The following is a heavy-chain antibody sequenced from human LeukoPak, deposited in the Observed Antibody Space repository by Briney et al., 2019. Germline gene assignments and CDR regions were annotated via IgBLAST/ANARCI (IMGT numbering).Heavy chain of an antibody. CDR2: ISGDGSTT. CDR1: GFTFSSYW. V-gene: IGHV3-74*01. CDR3: ARDNNWNYPDY. D-gene: IGHD1-7*01. J-gene: IGHJ4*02. Sequence: GGSLRLSCAASGFTFSSYWMHWVRQAPGKGLVWVSRISGDGSTTRYADSVKGRFITSSDNAKHTLFLQMSSLRAEDTAVYYCARDNNWNYPDYWGQGTLVTVSS.